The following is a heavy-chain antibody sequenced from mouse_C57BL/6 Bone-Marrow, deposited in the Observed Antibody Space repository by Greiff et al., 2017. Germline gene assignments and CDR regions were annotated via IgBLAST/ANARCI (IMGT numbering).Heavy chain of an antibody. D-gene: IGHD2-4*01. CDR3: ERERGLRRGGYAMDY. V-gene: IGHV5-16*01. Sequence: EVQLVESEGGLVQPGSSMKLSCTASGFTFSDYYMAWVRQVPEKGLEWVANINSDGSSTYYLDSLKSRFIISRDNAKNILYLQMSSLKSEDTATYYCERERGLRRGGYAMDYWGQGTSVTVSS. CDR2: INSDGSST. CDR1: GFTFSDYY. J-gene: IGHJ4*01.